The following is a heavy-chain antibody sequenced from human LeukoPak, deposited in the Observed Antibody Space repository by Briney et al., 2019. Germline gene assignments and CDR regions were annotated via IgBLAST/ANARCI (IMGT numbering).Heavy chain of an antibody. CDR3: ARDGSGDALDI. CDR2: INSDGSIT. J-gene: IGHJ3*02. Sequence: GGSLRLSCAASGFTFSSYWMHWVRQAPGKGLVWVSRINSDGSITSYADSVKGRFTISRDNGKNTVYLQMNSLRAEDTAVYYCARDGSGDALDIWGQGTMVTVSS. D-gene: IGHD3-10*01. V-gene: IGHV3-74*01. CDR1: GFTFSSYW.